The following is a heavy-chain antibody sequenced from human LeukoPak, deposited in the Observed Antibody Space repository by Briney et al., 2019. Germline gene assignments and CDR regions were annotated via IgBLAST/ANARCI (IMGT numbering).Heavy chain of an antibody. CDR1: GFTFSSYW. J-gene: IGHJ4*02. CDR3: GGGGYGYSFDY. CDR2: IHSDGSST. V-gene: IGHV3-74*01. Sequence: GGSLSLSCAASGFTFSSYWMHWVRQAPGKGLVWVSRIHSDGSSTTYADSVKGRFTISRDNAKNTLYLQMNSLRAEDTAVYYCGGGGYGYSFDYWGQGTLVTVSS. D-gene: IGHD3-16*01.